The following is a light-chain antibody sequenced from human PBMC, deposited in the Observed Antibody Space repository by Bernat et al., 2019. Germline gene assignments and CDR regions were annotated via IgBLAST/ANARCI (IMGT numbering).Light chain of an antibody. CDR2: EVS. Sequence: DIELTQTPLSLPVTPGQPASISCKSSRTLLHSNGKTFLSWYLQRPGQPPRLLIYEVSTRFSGVPDRFSGSRSGTHFTLKISRVDADDFGIYYCMQSMELPPTFGQGTKVE. CDR3: MQSMELPPT. J-gene: IGKJ1*01. CDR1: RTLLHSNGKTF. V-gene: IGKV2D-29*01.